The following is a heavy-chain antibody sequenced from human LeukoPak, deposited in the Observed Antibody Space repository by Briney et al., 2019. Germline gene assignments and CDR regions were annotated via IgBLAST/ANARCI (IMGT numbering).Heavy chain of an antibody. D-gene: IGHD3-22*01. CDR3: ARGVTYYYDSSGYF. V-gene: IGHV3-48*04. CDR1: GFTFSSYS. J-gene: IGHJ4*02. CDR2: ISSSSSTI. Sequence: GGSLRLSCAASGFTFSSYSMNWVRQAPGKGLEWVSYISSSSSTIYYADSVKGRFTISRDNAKNSLYLQMNSLRAEDTAVYYCARGVTYYYDSSGYFWGQGTLVTVSS.